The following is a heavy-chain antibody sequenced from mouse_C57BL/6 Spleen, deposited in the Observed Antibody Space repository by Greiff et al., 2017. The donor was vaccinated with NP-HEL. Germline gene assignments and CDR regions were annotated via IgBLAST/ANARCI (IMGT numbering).Heavy chain of an antibody. J-gene: IGHJ2*01. Sequence: QVQLQQSGPELVKPGASVKISCKASGYAFSSSWMNWVKQRPGKGLEWIGRIYPGDGDTNYNGKFKGKATLTADKSSSTAYMQLSSLTSEDSAVYFCARGATTVVADDWGQGTTLTVSS. CDR1: GYAFSSSW. CDR3: ARGATTVVADD. CDR2: IYPGDGDT. V-gene: IGHV1-82*01. D-gene: IGHD1-1*01.